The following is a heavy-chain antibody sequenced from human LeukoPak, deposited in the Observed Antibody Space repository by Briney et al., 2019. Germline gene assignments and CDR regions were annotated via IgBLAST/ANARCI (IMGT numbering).Heavy chain of an antibody. CDR3: AKGPTQFGDYVDY. J-gene: IGHJ4*02. D-gene: IGHD3-10*01. V-gene: IGHV3-23*01. Sequence: GGSLRLSCAASGFTFSTYAMSWVRQAPGKGLEWVSIINYSGAGTYYADSVKGRFTISRDNSKNTLYLQMNSLRAEDTAVYYCAKGPTQFGDYVDYWGQGTLVTVSS. CDR1: GFTFSTYA. CDR2: INYSGAGT.